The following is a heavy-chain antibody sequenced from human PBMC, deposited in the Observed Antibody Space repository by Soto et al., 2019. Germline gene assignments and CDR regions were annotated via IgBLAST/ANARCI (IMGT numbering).Heavy chain of an antibody. CDR1: GYTLTSHY. Sequence: QVQLVQSGAEVKKPEASVKVSCKASGYTLTSHYMHWVRQAPGQGLERMGIINPSGGSTSYAQKFQGRVTMTRDTSTSTVYMELSRLRSEDTAVYYCASGQGGYCSGGRCPHSFDCWGQGTLVTVAS. CDR3: ASGQGGYCSGGRCPHSFDC. D-gene: IGHD2-15*01. V-gene: IGHV1-46*03. J-gene: IGHJ4*02. CDR2: INPSGGST.